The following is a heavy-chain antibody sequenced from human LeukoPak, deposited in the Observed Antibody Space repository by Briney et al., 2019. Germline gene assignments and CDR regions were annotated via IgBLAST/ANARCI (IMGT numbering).Heavy chain of an antibody. D-gene: IGHD6-6*01. V-gene: IGHV1-69*13. J-gene: IGHJ6*02. CDR3: ASGSGMAARRVPYHYGMDV. CDR2: IIPIFGTA. Sequence: SVKVSCKASGGTFSSYAISWVRQAPGQGLEWMGGIIPIFGTANYAQKFQGRVTITADESTSTAYMELTSLRSEDTAVYYCASGSGMAARRVPYHYGMDVWGQGTTVTVSS. CDR1: GGTFSSYA.